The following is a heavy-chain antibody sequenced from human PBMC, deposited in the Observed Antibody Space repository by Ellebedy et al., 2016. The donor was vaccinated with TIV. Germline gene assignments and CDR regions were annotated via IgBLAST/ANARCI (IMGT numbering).Heavy chain of an antibody. J-gene: IGHJ4*02. V-gene: IGHV3-23*01. CDR1: GFTFSNYA. D-gene: IGHD2-8*02. CDR2: ISDSGHST. Sequence: GGSLRLXXAASGFTFSNYAMSWVRQAPGKGPEWVSAISDSGHSTYNSDSVKGRFTISRDNSKNTLYLQMDSLRAEDTAVYYCAKCPLRYCTGTICYPFDSWGQGTLVSVSS. CDR3: AKCPLRYCTGTICYPFDS.